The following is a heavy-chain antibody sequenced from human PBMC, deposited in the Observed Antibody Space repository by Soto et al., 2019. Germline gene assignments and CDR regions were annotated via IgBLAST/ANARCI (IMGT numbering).Heavy chain of an antibody. CDR1: GYTSTRYN. V-gene: IGHV1-46*01. CDR3: ARVRGGGSEYFFDY. J-gene: IGHJ4*02. CDR2: INPSGGTT. D-gene: IGHD2-15*01. Sequence: ASVKVSCKASGYTSTRYNVHWVLQAPGQGLEWMAIINPSGGTTYYVQKFEGRVTLTTDTSTSTVYMELSSLRSDDTAVYYCARVRGGGSEYFFDYWGQGTLVTVSS.